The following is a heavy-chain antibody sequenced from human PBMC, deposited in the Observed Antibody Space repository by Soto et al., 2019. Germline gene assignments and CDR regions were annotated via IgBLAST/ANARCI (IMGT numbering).Heavy chain of an antibody. CDR2: SYYSGTT. J-gene: IGHJ5*02. V-gene: IGHV4-39*07. Sequence: SETLSLTCTVSGASISVHSYYWTWIRQPPGKGLEWIGSSYYSGTTYFNPSLKSRATISVDTSKNQFSLRLSSVTSADTAVYYCARGGAPYNWFGPWGQGTLVTVSS. D-gene: IGHD3-16*01. CDR3: ARGGAPYNWFGP. CDR1: GASISVHSYY.